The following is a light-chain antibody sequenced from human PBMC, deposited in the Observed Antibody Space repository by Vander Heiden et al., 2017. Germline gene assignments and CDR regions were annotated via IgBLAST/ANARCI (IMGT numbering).Light chain of an antibody. CDR1: SSDVGGYNY. Sequence: QSALTQPASVSGSPGQSITISCTGTSSDVGGYNYVSWYQQHPGKAPKLMSYEVSNRPSGVSNRFSGSKSGNTASLTISGLQAEDEADYYCSSYTSSSTPVVFGGGTKLTV. V-gene: IGLV2-14*01. CDR2: EVS. CDR3: SSYTSSSTPVV. J-gene: IGLJ2*01.